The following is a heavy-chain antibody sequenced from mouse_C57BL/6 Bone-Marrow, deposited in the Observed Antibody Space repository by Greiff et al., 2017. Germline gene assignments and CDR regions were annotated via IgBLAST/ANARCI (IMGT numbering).Heavy chain of an antibody. Sequence: QVQLKESGAELAKPGASVKLSCKASGYTFTSYWMHWVKQRPGQGLEWIGYINPSSGYTKYNQKFKDKATLTADKSSSTAYMQLSSLTYEDSAVSDCAIITTVVAPEVWGTGTTVTVSS. J-gene: IGHJ1*03. CDR1: GYTFTSYW. D-gene: IGHD1-1*01. CDR3: AIITTVVAPEV. CDR2: INPSSGYT. V-gene: IGHV1-7*01.